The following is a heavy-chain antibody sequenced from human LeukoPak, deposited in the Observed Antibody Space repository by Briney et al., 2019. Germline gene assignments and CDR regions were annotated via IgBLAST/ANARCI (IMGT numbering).Heavy chain of an antibody. CDR2: IRYDGSNK. D-gene: IGHD2-2*01. CDR1: GFTFSSYG. Sequence: SGGSLRLSCAASGFTFSSYGMHWVRQAPGKGREWVAFIRYDGSNKYYADSVKGRFTISRDNSKNTLYLQMNSLRAEDTAVYYCAKGPSVDYYYYMDVWGKGTTVTVSS. J-gene: IGHJ6*03. CDR3: AKGPSVDYYYYMDV. V-gene: IGHV3-30*02.